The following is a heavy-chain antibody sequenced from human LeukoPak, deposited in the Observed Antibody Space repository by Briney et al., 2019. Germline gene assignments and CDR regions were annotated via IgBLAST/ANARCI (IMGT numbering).Heavy chain of an antibody. CDR3: ASPYCSSTSCYGWFDP. CDR2: IYYSGST. J-gene: IGHJ5*02. Sequence: SETLSLTCTVSGGSISSSSYYWGWIRQPPGKGLEWIGSIYYSGSTYYNPSLKGRVTISVDTSKNQFSLKLSSVTAADTAVYYCASPYCSSTSCYGWFDPWGQGTLVTVSS. D-gene: IGHD2-2*01. CDR1: GGSISSSSYY. V-gene: IGHV4-39*01.